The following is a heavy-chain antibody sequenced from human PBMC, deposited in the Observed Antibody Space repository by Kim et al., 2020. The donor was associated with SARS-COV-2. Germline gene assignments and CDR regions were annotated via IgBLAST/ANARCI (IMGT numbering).Heavy chain of an antibody. D-gene: IGHD3-9*01. J-gene: IGHJ6*01. CDR1: GFTFSSYG. Sequence: GGSLRLSCAASGFTFSSYGMHWVRQAPGKGLEWVAVISYDGSNKYYADSVKGRFTISRDNSKNTLYLQMNSLRDEDTAVYYCAKDVLVVDFNDVYYYGL. CDR2: ISYDGSNK. V-gene: IGHV3-30*18. CDR3: AKDVLVVDFNDVYYYGL.